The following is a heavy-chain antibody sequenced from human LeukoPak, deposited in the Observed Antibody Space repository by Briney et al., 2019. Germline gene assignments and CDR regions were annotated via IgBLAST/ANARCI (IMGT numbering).Heavy chain of an antibody. CDR3: ARIAAAGRRVDY. Sequence: ASVKVSCKASGYTFTSYDINWVRQATGQGLEWMGWMNPNSGNTGYAQKFQGRVTMTRNTSISTAYMELSSLRSEDTAVYYCARIAAAGRRVDYWGQGTLVTVSS. CDR2: MNPNSGNT. J-gene: IGHJ4*02. V-gene: IGHV1-8*01. D-gene: IGHD6-13*01. CDR1: GYTFTSYD.